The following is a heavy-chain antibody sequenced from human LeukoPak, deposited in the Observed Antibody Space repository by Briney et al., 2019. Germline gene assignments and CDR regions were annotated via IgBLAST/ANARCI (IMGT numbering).Heavy chain of an antibody. J-gene: IGHJ5*02. CDR3: ARGEGGYCSSTSCSNWFDP. Sequence: ASVKVSCKASGYTFTSYGISWVRQAPGQGLEWMGWISAYNGNTNYAQKLQGRVTMTTDTSTSTAYMELRSLRSDDTAVYYCARGEGGYCSSTSCSNWFDPWGQGTLVTVSS. CDR1: GYTFTSYG. V-gene: IGHV1-18*01. D-gene: IGHD2-2*01. CDR2: ISAYNGNT.